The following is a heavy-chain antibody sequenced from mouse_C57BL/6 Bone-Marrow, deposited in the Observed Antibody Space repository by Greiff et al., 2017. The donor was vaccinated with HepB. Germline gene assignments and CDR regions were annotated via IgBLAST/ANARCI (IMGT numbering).Heavy chain of an antibody. D-gene: IGHD2-3*01. CDR2: IYPYNGVS. CDR1: GYSFTGYY. V-gene: IGHV1-31*01. J-gene: IGHJ4*01. CDR3: ARCDGYYLYAMDY. Sequence: VHVKQSGPELVKPGASVKISCKASGYSFTGYYMHWVKQSHGNILDWIGYIYPYNGVSSYNQKFKGKATLTVDKSSSTAYMELRSLTSEDSAVYYCARCDGYYLYAMDYWGQGTSVTVSS.